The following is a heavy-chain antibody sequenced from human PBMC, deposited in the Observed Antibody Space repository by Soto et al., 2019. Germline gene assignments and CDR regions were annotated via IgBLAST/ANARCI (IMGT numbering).Heavy chain of an antibody. CDR2: IIPVFGTP. D-gene: IGHD2-15*01. Sequence: ASVKVSCKASGGTLSRYAISWVRLAPGQGLEWVGGIIPVFGTPKYAQKFQGRVTITADESTSTAYMELRSLRSEDTAVYYCARVSDCSGGGCYSSFDYWGQGTLVTVS. J-gene: IGHJ4*02. CDR1: GGTLSRYA. CDR3: ARVSDCSGGGCYSSFDY. V-gene: IGHV1-69*13.